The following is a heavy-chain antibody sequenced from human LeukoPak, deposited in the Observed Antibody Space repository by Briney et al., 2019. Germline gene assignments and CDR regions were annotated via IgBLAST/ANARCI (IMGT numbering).Heavy chain of an antibody. CDR2: INPSGGST. J-gene: IGHJ4*02. CDR3: ATVASGSYSYFDY. V-gene: IGHV1-46*01. Sequence: ASVKVSCTASGYTLTSYYMHWVRQAPGQGLEWMGRINPSGGSTSYAQKFQGRVTMTRDTSTSTVYMELSSLRSEDTAVYYCATVASGSYSYFDYWDQGTLVTVSS. CDR1: GYTLTSYY. D-gene: IGHD1-26*01.